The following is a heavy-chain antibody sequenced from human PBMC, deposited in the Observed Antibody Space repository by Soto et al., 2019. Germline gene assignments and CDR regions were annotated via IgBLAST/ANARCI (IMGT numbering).Heavy chain of an antibody. CDR2: IDPSDSYT. D-gene: IGHD3-22*01. J-gene: IGHJ3*02. V-gene: IGHV5-10-1*01. CDR1: GYSFTSYW. CDR3: ARHPVVVKSDAFDI. Sequence: GESLKISCKGSGYSFTSYWSSWVRQMPGKGLEWMGRIDPSDSYTNYSPSFQGHVTISADKSISTAYLQWSSLKASDTAMYYCARHPVVVKSDAFDIWGQGTMVTVSS.